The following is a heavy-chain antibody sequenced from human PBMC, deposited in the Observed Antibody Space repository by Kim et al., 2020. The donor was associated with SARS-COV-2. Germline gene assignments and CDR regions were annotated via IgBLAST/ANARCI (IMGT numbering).Heavy chain of an antibody. D-gene: IGHD3-10*01. Sequence: SVKVSCKASGGTFSSYAINWVRQAPGQGLEWMGGIIPIFGTANYAQKFQGRVTITADESTSTAYMELSSLRSEDTAVYYCARGGFSRFGETGSDYYGMDVWGQGTTVTVSS. CDR1: GGTFSSYA. CDR3: ARGGFSRFGETGSDYYGMDV. V-gene: IGHV1-69*13. J-gene: IGHJ6*02. CDR2: IIPIFGTA.